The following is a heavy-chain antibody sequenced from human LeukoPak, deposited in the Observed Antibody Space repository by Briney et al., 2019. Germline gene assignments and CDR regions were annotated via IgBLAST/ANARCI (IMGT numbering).Heavy chain of an antibody. Sequence: GGSLRLSCAASGFTFSGSAMHWVRQASGKGLEWVGRIRRKAKSYATAYAASVKGRFTISRDDSKKTAYLQRNSLKTEDTAVYYCTRPPYGDYDQEWGQGTLVTVSS. D-gene: IGHD4-17*01. CDR1: GFTFSGSA. CDR3: TRPPYGDYDQE. CDR2: IRRKAKSYAT. J-gene: IGHJ4*02. V-gene: IGHV3-73*01.